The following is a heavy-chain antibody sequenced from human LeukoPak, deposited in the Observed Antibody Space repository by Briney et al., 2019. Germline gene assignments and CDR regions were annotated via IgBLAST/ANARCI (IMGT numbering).Heavy chain of an antibody. D-gene: IGHD6-13*01. J-gene: IGHJ6*02. CDR3: ARDLLEQLVLQYYYYGMDV. Sequence: PSETLSLTCTVSGGSVSSSNYYWGWIRQPPGKGLEWIGTIHHTGTTYYNPSLKSRVTISVDTSKNQFSLQLNSVTPEDTAVYYCARDLLEQLVLQYYYYGMDVWGQGTTVTVSS. CDR1: GGSVSSSNYY. V-gene: IGHV4-39*02. CDR2: IHHTGTT.